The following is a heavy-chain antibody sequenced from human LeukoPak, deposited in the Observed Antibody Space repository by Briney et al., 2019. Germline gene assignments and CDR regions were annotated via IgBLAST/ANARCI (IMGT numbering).Heavy chain of an antibody. CDR3: ATDSGHAFSF. J-gene: IGHJ3*01. CDR2: IYSDGSDK. Sequence: PGRSLRLSCAASGFTFNTAWMHWVRQVPGKGLVWVSRIYSDGSDKTYADSVKGRFIISRDNAKNTLYLQMNNLRGDDTAVYYCATDSGHAFSFWGQGTMVTVSS. CDR1: GFTFNTAW. D-gene: IGHD3-10*01. V-gene: IGHV3-74*01.